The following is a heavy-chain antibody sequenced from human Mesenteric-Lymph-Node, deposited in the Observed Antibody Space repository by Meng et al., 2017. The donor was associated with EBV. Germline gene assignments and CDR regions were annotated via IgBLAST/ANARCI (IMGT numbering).Heavy chain of an antibody. J-gene: IGHJ4*02. CDR1: GFALTTDEVG. V-gene: IGHV2-5*01. Sequence: QITLKESGPTLVKTTQTLPLTCIFSGFALTTDEVGGGWIRQPPGKALEWLSFIYWNDDKHYSPSLRSRLTITKDTSKNQVLLTLTNVDPVDTATYYCAHTPQTTYTRGSFDYWGQGILGTVAS. D-gene: IGHD3-16*01. CDR2: IYWNDDK. CDR3: AHTPQTTYTRGSFDY.